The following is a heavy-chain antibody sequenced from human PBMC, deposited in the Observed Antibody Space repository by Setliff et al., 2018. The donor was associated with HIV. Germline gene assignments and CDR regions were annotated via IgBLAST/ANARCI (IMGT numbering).Heavy chain of an antibody. Sequence: SETLSLTCAVSGYSISSSNWWGWIRQPPGKGLEWIGYIYHSGSIYYNPSLKSRVTMSVDTSKNQFSLKLSSVTAADTAVFYCARDKGYSYGTYGAFDIWGQGTMVTVS. D-gene: IGHD5-18*01. CDR2: IYHSGSI. CDR3: ARDKGYSYGTYGAFDI. V-gene: IGHV4-28*03. CDR1: GYSISSSNW. J-gene: IGHJ3*02.